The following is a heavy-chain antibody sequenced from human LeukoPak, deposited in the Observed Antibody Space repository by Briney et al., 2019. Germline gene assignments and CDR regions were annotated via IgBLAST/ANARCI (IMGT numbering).Heavy chain of an antibody. J-gene: IGHJ4*02. V-gene: IGHV3-30-3*01. CDR1: EFTFSIYS. CDR2: TSSDESSK. D-gene: IGHD5-12*01. CDR3: AGAPGGSGYSYLNH. Sequence: GGSLRLSCVASEFTFSIYSMHWVRQAPGKGLEWVALTSSDESSKFYADSVKGRFTISRDNSKNTLFLQMDSLRLEDTAVYYCAGAPGGSGYSYLNHWGQGTLVTVSS.